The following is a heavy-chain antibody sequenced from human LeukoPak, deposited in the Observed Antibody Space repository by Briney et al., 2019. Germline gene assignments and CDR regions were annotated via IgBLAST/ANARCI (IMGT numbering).Heavy chain of an antibody. D-gene: IGHD2-8*01. CDR3: ARHAPPRNIVLMVYASPYYYYMDV. J-gene: IGHJ6*03. CDR1: GFTFSSYR. V-gene: IGHV3-7*01. CDR2: IKHDGSAT. Sequence: GGSLRLSCAASGFTFSSYRMSWVRQAPGKGLEWVANIKHDGSATYYVNSVKGRFTISRDNAKNTLYLQMNSLRAEDTAVYYCARHAPPRNIVLMVYASPYYYYMDVGGEGTTVTVSS.